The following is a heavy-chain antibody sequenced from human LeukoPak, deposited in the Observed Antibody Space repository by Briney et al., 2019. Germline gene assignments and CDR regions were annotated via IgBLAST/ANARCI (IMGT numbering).Heavy chain of an antibody. CDR1: GFTFRSYA. CDR3: AKLGGQEVHNYYVAV. J-gene: IGHJ6*03. V-gene: IGHV3-23*01. Sequence: GGSLRLSCAGSGFTFRSYAMSWVRQAPGKGLEWVSGIIDNGYITYYANSVRGRFTISRDNSKNTLFLQMNSLRAEDTAVYYCAKLGGQEVHNYYVAVWGKGTTVAVSS. D-gene: IGHD3-16*01. CDR2: IIDNGYIT.